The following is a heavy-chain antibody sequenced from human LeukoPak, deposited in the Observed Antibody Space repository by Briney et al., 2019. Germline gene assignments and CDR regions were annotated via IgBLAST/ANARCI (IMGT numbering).Heavy chain of an antibody. CDR1: GFTFSSYS. Sequence: AGGSLRLSCAASGFTFSSYSMNWVRQAPGKGLEWVSYISSRSATIYYADSVKGRFTISRDNAKNSLYLQMNSLRAEDTAVYYCARDPLSSSSFDLWGQGTLATVSS. D-gene: IGHD6-13*01. J-gene: IGHJ4*02. CDR2: ISSRSATI. V-gene: IGHV3-48*01. CDR3: ARDPLSSSSFDL.